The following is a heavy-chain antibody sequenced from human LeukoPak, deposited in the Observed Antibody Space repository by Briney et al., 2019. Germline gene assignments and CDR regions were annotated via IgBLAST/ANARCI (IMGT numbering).Heavy chain of an antibody. CDR1: GGSISSYY. D-gene: IGHD2-21*02. CDR2: IYYSGST. J-gene: IGHJ6*02. Sequence: SETLSLTCTVSGGSISSYYWSWIRQPPGKGLEWIGYIYYSGSTNYNPSLKSRVTISVDTSKNQFSLKLSSVTAADTAVYYCARAYCGGDCPAPYYYGMGVWGQGTTVTVSS. CDR3: ARAYCGGDCPAPYYYGMGV. V-gene: IGHV4-59*08.